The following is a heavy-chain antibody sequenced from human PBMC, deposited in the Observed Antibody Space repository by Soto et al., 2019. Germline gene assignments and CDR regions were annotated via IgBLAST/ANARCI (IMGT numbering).Heavy chain of an antibody. J-gene: IGHJ4*02. CDR3: ARRLAPDYCYWHYFDQ. Sequence: QVQLQESGPGLVKPSETLSLTCTVSGGSISGGEYYWSWIRQPPGKGLEWIGYINHRGSAYYHPSLRSRLTRSLDASKNKFSLKLSSVTAADSAVYYCARRLAPDYCYWHYFDQWGQGKLVIVSS. CDR2: INHRGSA. CDR1: GGSISGGEYY. D-gene: IGHD4-17*01. V-gene: IGHV4-30-4*01.